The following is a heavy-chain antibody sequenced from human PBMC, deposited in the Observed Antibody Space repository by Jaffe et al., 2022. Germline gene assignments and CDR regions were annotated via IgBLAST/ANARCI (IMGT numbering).Heavy chain of an antibody. D-gene: IGHD3-10*01. Sequence: QVQLVQSGAEVKKPGASVKVSCKASGYTFTGYYMHWVRQAPGQGLEWMGRINPNSGGTNYAQKFQGRVTMTRDTSISTAYMELSRLRSDDTAVYYCVGLYGSGSYNPPGVYFDYWGQGTLVTVSS. CDR3: VGLYGSGSYNPPGVYFDY. CDR2: INPNSGGT. V-gene: IGHV1-2*06. CDR1: GYTFTGYY. J-gene: IGHJ4*02.